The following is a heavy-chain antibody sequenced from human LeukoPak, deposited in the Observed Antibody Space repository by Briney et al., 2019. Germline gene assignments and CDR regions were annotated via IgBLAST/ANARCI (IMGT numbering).Heavy chain of an antibody. CDR3: ASAGYYYDSSGYYAYFDY. J-gene: IGHJ4*02. CDR1: GFTFSSYS. Sequence: GGSLRLSCAASGFTFSSYSMNWVRQAPGKGLEWVSSISSSSSYIYYADSVKGRFTISRDNAKNSLYLQMNSLSAEDTAVYYCASAGYYYDSSGYYAYFDYWGQGTLVTVSS. D-gene: IGHD3-22*01. CDR2: ISSSSSYI. V-gene: IGHV3-21*01.